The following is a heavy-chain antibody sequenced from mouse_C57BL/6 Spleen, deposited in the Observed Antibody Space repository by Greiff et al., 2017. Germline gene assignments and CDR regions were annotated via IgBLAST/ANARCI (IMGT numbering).Heavy chain of an antibody. J-gene: IGHJ1*03. CDR2: IYPGSGST. CDR3: AREYYGSSPNWYFDV. V-gene: IGHV1-55*01. D-gene: IGHD1-1*01. Sequence: QVQLQQPGAELVKPGASVKMSCKASGYTFTSYWITWVKQRPGQGLEWIGDIYPGSGSTNYNEKFKSKATLTVDTSSSTAYMQLSSLTSEDSAVYYCAREYYGSSPNWYFDVWGTGTTVTVSS. CDR1: GYTFTSYW.